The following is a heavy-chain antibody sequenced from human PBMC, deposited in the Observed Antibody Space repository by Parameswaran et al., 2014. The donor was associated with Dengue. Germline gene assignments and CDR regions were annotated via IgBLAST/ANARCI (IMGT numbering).Heavy chain of an antibody. D-gene: IGHD5-18*01. Sequence: RWIRQPPGKGLEWIGYIYYSGSTNYNPSLKSRVTISVDTSKNQFSLKLSSVTAADTAVYYCARHSRHELWVFDYWGQGTLVTVSS. CDR2: IYYSGST. J-gene: IGHJ4*02. CDR3: ARHSRHELWVFDY. V-gene: IGHV4-59*08.